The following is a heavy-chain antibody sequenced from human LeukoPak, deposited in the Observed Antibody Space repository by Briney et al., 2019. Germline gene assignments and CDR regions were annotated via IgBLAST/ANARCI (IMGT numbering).Heavy chain of an antibody. CDR2: INPSGGST. V-gene: IGHV1-46*01. J-gene: IGHJ4*02. Sequence: ASVKVSCKASGYTFTSYYMHWVRQAPEQGLEWMGIINPSGGSTSYAQKFQGRVTMTRDTSTSTVYMELSSLRSEDTAVYYCARVPYYYDSSGYYGDYWGQGTLVTVSS. D-gene: IGHD3-22*01. CDR1: GYTFTSYY. CDR3: ARVPYYYDSSGYYGDY.